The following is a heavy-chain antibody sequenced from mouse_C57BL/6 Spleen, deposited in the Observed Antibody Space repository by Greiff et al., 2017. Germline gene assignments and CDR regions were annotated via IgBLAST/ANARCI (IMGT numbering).Heavy chain of an antibody. CDR2: ISSGSSTI. J-gene: IGHJ4*01. CDR1: GFTFSDYG. Sequence: DVQLVESGGGLVKPGGSLKLSCAASGFTFSDYGMHWVRQAPEKGLEWVAYISSGSSTIYYADTVKGRFTISRDNAKNTLFLQMTSLRSEDTAMYYCARGPYDYGARDYWGQGTSVTVSS. V-gene: IGHV5-17*01. D-gene: IGHD2-4*01. CDR3: ARGPYDYGARDY.